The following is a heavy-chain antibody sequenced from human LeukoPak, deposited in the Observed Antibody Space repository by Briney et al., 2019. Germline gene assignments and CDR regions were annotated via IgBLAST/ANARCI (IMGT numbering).Heavy chain of an antibody. CDR2: IYTSGGT. J-gene: IGHJ3*02. CDR1: GASVDTYY. V-gene: IGHV4-4*09. D-gene: IGHD3-22*01. CDR3: ARHHTYDSLDI. Sequence: PAETLSLTCTVSGASVDTYYWGGVRQPPGKGLEWIGYIYTSGGTKYNPSLKSRVTISVDTSKNQFSLNLSSVTAADTAVYHCARHHTYDSLDIWGQGTMVTVSS.